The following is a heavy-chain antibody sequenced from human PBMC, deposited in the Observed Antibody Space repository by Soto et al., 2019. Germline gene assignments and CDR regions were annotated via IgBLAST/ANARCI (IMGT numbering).Heavy chain of an antibody. D-gene: IGHD6-13*01. Sequence: PGGSLRLSCAASGFSFDDYTMHWVRQAPGKGLEWVSLISWDGGTTYYADSVKGRFTISRDNSKTSLYLQMNSLRTEDTALYYYAKDSGGSSWWSGSYYAMDVWGQGTTVTVSS. J-gene: IGHJ6*02. V-gene: IGHV3-43*01. CDR1: GFSFDDYT. CDR3: AKDSGGSSWWSGSYYAMDV. CDR2: ISWDGGTT.